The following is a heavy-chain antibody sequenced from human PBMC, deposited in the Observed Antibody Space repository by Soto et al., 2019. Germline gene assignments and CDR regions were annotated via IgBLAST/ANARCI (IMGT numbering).Heavy chain of an antibody. J-gene: IGHJ6*02. CDR2: IYYSGST. CDR1: GGSISSGGYY. Sequence: QVQLQESGPGLVKPSQTLSLTCTVSGGSISSGGYYWSWIRQHPGKGLEWIGYIYYSGSTYYNPSLSSRVTISVDTSKNQVSLQLSSVTAADTAVYYCASYMGMDTAMSKMDYYCGMDVWGQGTTVTVSS. D-gene: IGHD5-18*01. CDR3: ASYMGMDTAMSKMDYYCGMDV. V-gene: IGHV4-31*03.